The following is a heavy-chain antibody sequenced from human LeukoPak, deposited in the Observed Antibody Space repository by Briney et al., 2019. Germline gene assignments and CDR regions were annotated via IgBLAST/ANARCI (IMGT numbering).Heavy chain of an antibody. Sequence: ASVKVSCKASGGTFSSYAISWVRQAPGQGLERMGGIIPIFGTANYAQKFQGRVTITADKSTSTAYMELSSLRSEDAAVYYCASGWGVEAVQLDYWGQGTLVTVSS. CDR2: IIPIFGTA. CDR1: GGTFSSYA. CDR3: ASGWGVEAVQLDY. J-gene: IGHJ4*02. D-gene: IGHD2-15*01. V-gene: IGHV1-69*06.